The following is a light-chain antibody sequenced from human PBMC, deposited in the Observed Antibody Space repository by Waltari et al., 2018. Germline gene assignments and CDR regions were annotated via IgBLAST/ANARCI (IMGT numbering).Light chain of an antibody. CDR1: QSVTRA. V-gene: IGKV3-20*01. CDR3: QHYLRLPVT. J-gene: IGKJ1*01. CDR2: GAS. Sequence: EIVLRQSPGTLSLSPGASATLSCRTSQSVTRALAWYQQKPGQAPRLLIYGASNRATGIPDRYSGSGSGTDFSLTISILEPEDFAVYYCQHYLRLPVTFGQGTKVEVK.